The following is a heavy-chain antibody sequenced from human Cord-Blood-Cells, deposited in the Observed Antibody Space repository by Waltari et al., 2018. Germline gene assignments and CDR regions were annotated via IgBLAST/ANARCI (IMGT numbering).Heavy chain of an antibody. Sequence: QVQLQESGPGLVKPSQTLSLTCTVSGGSISSGGYYWRWIRQHPGKGLEWIGYIYISGSTYYNPSLKSRVTISVDTSKNQFSLKLSSVTAADTAVYYCARARRDGYNPFDYWGQGTLVTVSS. J-gene: IGHJ4*02. CDR2: IYISGST. V-gene: IGHV4-31*03. D-gene: IGHD5-12*01. CDR1: GGSISSGGYY. CDR3: ARARRDGYNPFDY.